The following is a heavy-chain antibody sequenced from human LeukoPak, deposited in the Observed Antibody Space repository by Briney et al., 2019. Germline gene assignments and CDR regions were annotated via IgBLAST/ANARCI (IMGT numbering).Heavy chain of an antibody. CDR3: ARGSTVTC. CDR2: ISSSSSYI. Sequence: GGSLRLSCAASGFTFSGYSINWVRQAPGKGLEWVSYISSSSSYIYYADSVKGRFTISRDNAKTSLYLQMNSLRAEDTAVYYCARGSTVTCWGQGTLVTVSS. J-gene: IGHJ4*02. D-gene: IGHD4-17*01. CDR1: GFTFSGYS. V-gene: IGHV3-21*05.